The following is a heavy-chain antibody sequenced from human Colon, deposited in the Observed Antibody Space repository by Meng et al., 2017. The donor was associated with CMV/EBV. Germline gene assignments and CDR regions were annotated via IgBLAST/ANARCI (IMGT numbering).Heavy chain of an antibody. CDR3: ARGGGGTSSDY. Sequence: VKVSCKTSGYTFTDYDVNWVRQAPGQGLEWMGWMTPSSGYPGYAPKFQGRVTMTRNTSISTAYMELSGLTSKDTAVYYCARGGGGTSSDYWGQGTLVTVSS. CDR2: MTPSSGYP. D-gene: IGHD6-6*01. J-gene: IGHJ4*02. V-gene: IGHV1-8*01. CDR1: GYTFTDYD.